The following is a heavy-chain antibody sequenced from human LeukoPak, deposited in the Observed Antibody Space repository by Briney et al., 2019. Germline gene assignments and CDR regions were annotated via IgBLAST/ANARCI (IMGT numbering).Heavy chain of an antibody. J-gene: IGHJ4*02. CDR2: INQDGSET. Sequence: PGGSLRLSCAASGFPFTNYWTIWVRQAPGKRPEWVGNINQDGSETNYVDSVKGRFSMSRDNAKTSLYLQMNSLRAEDTAVYYCATDRKVGAGVPRFDYWGQGALVTVPS. V-gene: IGHV3-7*01. D-gene: IGHD1-26*01. CDR1: GFPFTNYW. CDR3: ATDRKVGAGVPRFDY.